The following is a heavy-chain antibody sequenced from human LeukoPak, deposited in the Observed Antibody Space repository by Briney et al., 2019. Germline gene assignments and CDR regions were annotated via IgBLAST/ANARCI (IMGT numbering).Heavy chain of an antibody. J-gene: IGHJ3*02. D-gene: IGHD6-13*01. Sequence: SETLSLTCTVSGGSITSYHYSWIRQPPGKGMEWIGYIYYSGSTNYNPSLKSRVTISVDTSKNQFSLKLSSVTAADTAVYYCARHYIAAGGGDAFDIWGQGTMVTVSS. CDR2: IYYSGST. CDR3: ARHYIAAGGGDAFDI. CDR1: GGSITSYH. V-gene: IGHV4-59*08.